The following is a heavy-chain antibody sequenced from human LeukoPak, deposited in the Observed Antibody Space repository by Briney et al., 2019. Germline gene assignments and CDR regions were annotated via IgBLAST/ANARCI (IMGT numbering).Heavy chain of an antibody. V-gene: IGHV1-46*01. J-gene: IGHJ5*02. Sequence: VASVKVSCKASGYTFTGYYMHWVRQAPGQGLEWMGIINPSGGSTSYAQKFQGRVTMTRDMSTSTVYMELSSLRSEDTAVYYCAGDFNYYDSSGYSNWFDPWGQGTLVTVSS. CDR2: INPSGGST. CDR1: GYTFTGYY. CDR3: AGDFNYYDSSGYSNWFDP. D-gene: IGHD3-22*01.